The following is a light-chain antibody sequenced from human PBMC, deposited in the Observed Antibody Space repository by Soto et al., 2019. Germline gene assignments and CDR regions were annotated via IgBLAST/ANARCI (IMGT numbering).Light chain of an antibody. Sequence: DIQMTQSPSTLSASIGDSVTITCRASQPITTWLAWYQQKPGRAPRLLIYDAFALQSGVPSRFSGSGSGTEFTLTISSLQPDDFATYYCQQYNSFLTTFGQGTTVDIK. CDR1: QPITTW. CDR2: DAF. J-gene: IGKJ1*01. CDR3: QQYNSFLTT. V-gene: IGKV1-5*01.